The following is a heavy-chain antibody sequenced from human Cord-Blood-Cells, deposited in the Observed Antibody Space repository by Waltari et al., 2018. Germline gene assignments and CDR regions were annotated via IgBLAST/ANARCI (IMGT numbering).Heavy chain of an antibody. Sequence: QVQLVQSGAEVKKPGASVKVSCKASGYTFTSYAMHWVRQATGQRLEWMGWINAGNGNTKYSQKFQGRVTITRDTSASTAYMELSSLRSEDTAVYYCARDQNYDFWSGYYTPDAFDIWGQGTMVTVSS. V-gene: IGHV1-3*01. D-gene: IGHD3-3*01. CDR2: INAGNGNT. CDR3: ARDQNYDFWSGYYTPDAFDI. CDR1: GYTFTSYA. J-gene: IGHJ3*02.